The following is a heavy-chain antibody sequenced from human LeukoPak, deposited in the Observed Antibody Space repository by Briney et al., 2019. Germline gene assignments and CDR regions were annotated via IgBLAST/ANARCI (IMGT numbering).Heavy chain of an antibody. CDR2: IWYDGSNK. CDR3: ARGFLVGATTLAFDY. CDR1: GFTFSSYG. D-gene: IGHD1-26*01. J-gene: IGHJ4*02. V-gene: IGHV3-33*01. Sequence: QSGGSLRLSCAASGFTFSSYGMHWVRQAPGKGLEWVAVIWYDGSNKCYADSVKGRFTISRDNSKNTLYLQMNSLRAEDTAVYYCARGFLVGATTLAFDYWGQGTLVTVSS.